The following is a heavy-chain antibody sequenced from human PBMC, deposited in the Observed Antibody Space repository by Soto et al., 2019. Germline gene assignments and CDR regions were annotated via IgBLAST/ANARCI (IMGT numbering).Heavy chain of an antibody. J-gene: IGHJ4*02. CDR3: ARDSTEHGGRVAATLDY. Sequence: QVQLVESGGGVVQPGRSLRLSCAASGFTFSSYGMHWVRQAPGKGLEWVAVIWYDGSNKYYADSVKGRFTISRDNSKNTLYLQMNGRGAEDTAVYYCARDSTEHGGRVAATLDYWGQGTLVTVSS. CDR1: GFTFSSYG. CDR2: IWYDGSNK. D-gene: IGHD2-15*01. V-gene: IGHV3-33*01.